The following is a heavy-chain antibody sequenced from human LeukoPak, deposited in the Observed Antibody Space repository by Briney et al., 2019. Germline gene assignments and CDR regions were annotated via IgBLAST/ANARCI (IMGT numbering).Heavy chain of an antibody. CDR1: GFTFNSYA. J-gene: IGHJ4*02. CDR2: ISNNGDSI. V-gene: IGHV3-64D*09. CDR3: VKATSTSGGDS. Sequence: GGSLRLSCSASGFTFNSYAMYWVRQAPRKGLEYVSGISNNGDSIFHADSVKGRSTISRDNSNNTLYLQMSSLRAEDTAVYYCVKATSTSGGDSWGQGTLVTVSS. D-gene: IGHD2-2*01.